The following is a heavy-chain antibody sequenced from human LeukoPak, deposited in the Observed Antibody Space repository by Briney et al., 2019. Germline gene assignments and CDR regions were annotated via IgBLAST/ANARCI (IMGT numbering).Heavy chain of an antibody. Sequence: SETLSLICAVYGGSFSGYYWSWIRQPPGKGLEWIGEINHSGSTNYNPSLKSRVTISVDTSKNQFSLKLSSVTAADTAVYYCARHTHYYDSSGHNRLYYFDYWGQGTLVTVSS. D-gene: IGHD3-22*01. CDR3: ARHTHYYDSSGHNRLYYFDY. J-gene: IGHJ4*02. CDR2: INHSGST. CDR1: GGSFSGYY. V-gene: IGHV4-34*01.